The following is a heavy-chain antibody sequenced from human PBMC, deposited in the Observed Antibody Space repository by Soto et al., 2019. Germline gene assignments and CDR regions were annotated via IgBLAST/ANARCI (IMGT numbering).Heavy chain of an antibody. J-gene: IGHJ6*02. CDR1: GFTFSSYA. CDR2: ISGSGGST. CDR3: APRPAAEYYYYGMDV. D-gene: IGHD2-2*01. V-gene: IGHV3-23*01. Sequence: PGGSLRLSCAASGFTFSSYAMSWVRQAPGKGLEWVSAISGSGGSTYYADSVKGRFTISRDNSKNTLYLQMNSLRAEDTAVYYCAPRPAAEYYYYGMDVWGQGTTVTVSS.